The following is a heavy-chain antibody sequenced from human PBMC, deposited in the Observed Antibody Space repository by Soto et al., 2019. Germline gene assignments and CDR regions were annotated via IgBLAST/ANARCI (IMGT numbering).Heavy chain of an antibody. J-gene: IGHJ3*02. Sequence: EVQLVESGGGLVQPGESLRLSCAASGFSFYNYWMNWVRQAPGKGPEWVANIKPDGSDKNYVDSVKGRFTICRDNAKNSLVLQMNSLRAEDTAVYYCARGSSNAFDIWGQGTMVTVSS. CDR3: ARGSSNAFDI. CDR1: GFSFYNYW. V-gene: IGHV3-7*02. CDR2: IKPDGSDK.